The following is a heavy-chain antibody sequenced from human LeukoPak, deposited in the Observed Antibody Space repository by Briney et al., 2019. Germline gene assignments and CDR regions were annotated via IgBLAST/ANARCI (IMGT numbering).Heavy chain of an antibody. CDR1: GLTFSTYG. CDR2: ISYDGSNE. D-gene: IGHD2-15*01. V-gene: IGHV3-30*03. Sequence: GGSLRLSCAASGLTFSTYGMHWVRQAPGKGLEWEVLISYDGSNEYYADSVKGRFTISRDNSKNTLYLQMNSLSADDTAVYYCARNLAYCSAGRCYLDSWGQGTLVTVSS. CDR3: ARNLAYCSAGRCYLDS. J-gene: IGHJ4*02.